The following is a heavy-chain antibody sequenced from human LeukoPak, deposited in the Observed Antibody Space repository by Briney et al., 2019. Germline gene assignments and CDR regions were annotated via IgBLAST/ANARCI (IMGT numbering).Heavy chain of an antibody. CDR1: GFTFSSYW. CDR2: IKQDGSEK. D-gene: IGHD3-9*01. J-gene: IGHJ4*02. V-gene: IGHV3-7*03. Sequence: GGSLRLSCAASGFTFSSYWMSWVRQAPGKGLEWVANIKQDGSEKYYVDSVKGRFTISRDNAKNSLYLQMNSLRAEDTAVYYCAKDGAILTGYYDYWGQGTLVTVSS. CDR3: AKDGAILTGYYDY.